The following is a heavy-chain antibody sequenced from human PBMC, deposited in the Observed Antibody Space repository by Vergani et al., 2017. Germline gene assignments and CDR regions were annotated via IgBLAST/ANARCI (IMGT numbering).Heavy chain of an antibody. CDR2: IIPILGIA. Sequence: QVQLVQSGAEVKKPGSSVKVSCKASGGTFSSYTISWVRQAPGQGLEWMGRIIPILGIANYAQKFQGRVTITADKSTSTAYMELSSLRAEDTALYYCAKDIDGGFDYWGQGTLVTVSS. J-gene: IGHJ4*02. V-gene: IGHV1-69*08. CDR1: GGTFSSYT. D-gene: IGHD3-10*01. CDR3: AKDIDGGFDY.